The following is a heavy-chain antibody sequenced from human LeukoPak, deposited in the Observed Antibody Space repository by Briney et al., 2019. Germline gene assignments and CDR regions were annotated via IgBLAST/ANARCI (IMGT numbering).Heavy chain of an antibody. Sequence: SETLSLTCAVYGGSFSSYYWGWIRQPPGKGLEWIGEINHSGGTNYNPSLKSRVTISVDTPKNQFSLRLSSVTAADTAVYYCASERRYSSGRWDYYFDYWGQGTLVTVSS. CDR1: GGSFSSYY. V-gene: IGHV4-34*01. CDR2: INHSGGT. D-gene: IGHD6-19*01. CDR3: ASERRYSSGRWDYYFDY. J-gene: IGHJ4*02.